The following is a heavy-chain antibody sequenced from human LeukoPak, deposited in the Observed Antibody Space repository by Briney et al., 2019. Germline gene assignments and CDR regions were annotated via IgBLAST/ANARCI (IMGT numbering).Heavy chain of an antibody. CDR2: ISSSSSYI. D-gene: IGHD2/OR15-2a*01. CDR1: GFIFSRYS. Sequence: GGSLRLFCALSGFIFSRYSMQWLRRARGKGLEGVSSISSSSSYIYYADAVKGLFTISRDNAKNSLYLQMNSRRAENTAVYYCAKDSAKKYDDYWGQGTLVTVSS. CDR3: AKDSAKKYDDY. J-gene: IGHJ4*02. V-gene: IGHV3-21*01.